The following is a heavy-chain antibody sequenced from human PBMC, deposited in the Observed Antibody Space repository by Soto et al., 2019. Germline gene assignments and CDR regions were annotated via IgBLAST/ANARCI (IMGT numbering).Heavy chain of an antibody. CDR3: AGDVEDIVVVPSAMSYYYYGMDV. CDR1: GYTFTSYG. CDR2: ISAYNGNT. Sequence: QVQLVQSGAEVKKPGASVKVSCKASGYTFTSYGISWVRQAPGQGLEWMGWISAYNGNTNYAQKLQGRFTMTTDTSTGTDGMELRSLRSDDKAVDYCAGDVEDIVVVPSAMSYYYYGMDVWGQGTTVTVSS. J-gene: IGHJ6*02. V-gene: IGHV1-18*01. D-gene: IGHD2-2*01.